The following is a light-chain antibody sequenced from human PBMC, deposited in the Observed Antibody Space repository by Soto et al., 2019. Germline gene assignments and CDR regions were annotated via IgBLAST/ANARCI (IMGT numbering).Light chain of an antibody. CDR3: QQSYSTPQTT. V-gene: IGKV1-39*01. Sequence: DIPMTQSPSSLSASVGDRVTITCRASQSISSYLNWYQQKPGKAPKPLIYAASSLQSGVPSRFSGSGSGTDFTLTISSLQPEDFATYYCQQSYSTPQTTFGQGTRLEIK. CDR1: QSISSY. CDR2: AAS. J-gene: IGKJ5*01.